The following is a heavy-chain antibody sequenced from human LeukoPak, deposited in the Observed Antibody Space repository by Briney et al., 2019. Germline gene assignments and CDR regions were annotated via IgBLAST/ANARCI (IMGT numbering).Heavy chain of an antibody. CDR1: GYTFTSYA. CDR2: INAGNGNT. V-gene: IGHV1-3*01. CDR3: ARDDIVVVQAYYYYYGMDV. Sequence: ASVKVSCTASGYTFTSYAMHWVRQAPGQRLEWMGWINAGNGNTKYSQKLQGRVTITRDTSASTAYMELSSLRSEDTAVYYCARDDIVVVQAYYYYYGMDVWGQGTTVTVSS. J-gene: IGHJ6*02. D-gene: IGHD2-2*01.